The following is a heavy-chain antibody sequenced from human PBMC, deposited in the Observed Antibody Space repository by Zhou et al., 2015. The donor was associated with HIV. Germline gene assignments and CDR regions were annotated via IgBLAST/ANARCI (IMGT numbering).Heavy chain of an antibody. Sequence: QVQLVQSGPEMKKPGASMKVSCKTSGFTFARSGISWVRQAPGQGLEWMGWVSAQTGRTDYAQKFQGRLTMTADTSTTTAYMELRNLTSDDAAMYYCAKDRSNSEHWGQGTLVTVSS. D-gene: IGHD6-13*01. V-gene: IGHV1-18*01. CDR3: AKDRSNSEH. J-gene: IGHJ4*02. CDR1: GFTFARSG. CDR2: VSAQTGRT.